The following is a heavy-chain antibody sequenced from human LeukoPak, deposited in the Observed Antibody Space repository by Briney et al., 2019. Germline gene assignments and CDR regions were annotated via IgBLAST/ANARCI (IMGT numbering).Heavy chain of an antibody. CDR1: GLTVSSNC. CDR2: IYSGGNT. D-gene: IGHD4/OR15-4a*01. J-gene: IGHJ4*02. Sequence: GGSLRLSCAASGLTVSSNCMSWVRQAPGKGLEWVSFIYSGGNTYYADSVKGRFTISRDNSKNTVHLQMNSLRAEDTAMYFCTRFVYGARADESGGHWGQGTLVTVSS. V-gene: IGHV3-53*01. CDR3: TRFVYGARADESGGH.